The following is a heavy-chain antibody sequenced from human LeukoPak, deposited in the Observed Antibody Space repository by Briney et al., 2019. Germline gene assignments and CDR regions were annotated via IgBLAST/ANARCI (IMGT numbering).Heavy chain of an antibody. CDR3: TTHTTTMGNFDY. D-gene: IGHD4-23*01. Sequence: GGSLRLSCAASGFSFRSHWMHWVRQAPGKGLVWVSRINSYGSRTLYVDSVKGRFTISRDNAKNTMYLQMNSLRDEDTAVYYCTTHTTTMGNFDYWGQGTLVTVSS. V-gene: IGHV3-74*01. CDR2: INSYGSRT. J-gene: IGHJ4*02. CDR1: GFSFRSHW.